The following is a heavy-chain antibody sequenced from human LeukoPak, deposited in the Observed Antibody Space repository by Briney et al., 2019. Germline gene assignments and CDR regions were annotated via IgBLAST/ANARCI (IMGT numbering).Heavy chain of an antibody. Sequence: SQTLSLTCTVSGGSISSGGYYWSWIRQHPGKGLEWIGYIYYSGSTYYNPSLKSRVTISVDTSKNQFSLKLSSVTAADTAVYYCARAGGDYSGRPGWYFDLWGRGTLVTVSS. V-gene: IGHV4-31*03. D-gene: IGHD4-17*01. CDR3: ARAGGDYSGRPGWYFDL. J-gene: IGHJ2*01. CDR2: IYYSGST. CDR1: GGSISSGGYY.